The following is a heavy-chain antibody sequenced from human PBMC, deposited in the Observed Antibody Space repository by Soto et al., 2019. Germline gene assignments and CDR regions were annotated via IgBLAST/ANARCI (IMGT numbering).Heavy chain of an antibody. CDR1: GYSISSGYY. CDR3: ARESDYVWGSYRPVA. CDR2: IYHSGST. Sequence: SETLSLTCAVSGYSISSGYYWGWIRQPPGKGLEWIGSIYHSGSTYYNPSLKSRVTISVDTSKNKFSLKLSSVTAADTAVYYCARESDYVWGSYRPVAWGQGTLVTVSS. J-gene: IGHJ4*02. D-gene: IGHD3-16*02. V-gene: IGHV4-38-2*02.